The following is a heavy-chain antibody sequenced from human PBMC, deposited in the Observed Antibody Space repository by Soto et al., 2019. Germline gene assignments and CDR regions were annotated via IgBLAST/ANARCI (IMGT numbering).Heavy chain of an antibody. J-gene: IGHJ3*02. CDR2: ISTTSTPI. D-gene: IGHD4-17*01. CDR3: ARYEFGHYGGGFDI. CDR1: GFTFSSYS. Sequence: EVQLVESGGDLVQPGGSLRLSCAASGFTFSSYSMNWVRQAPGKGLEWVSFISTTSTPIYYADSVKGRFTISRDNVKDSLDLQRNSLGGEDTGVYYCARYEFGHYGGGFDIWGQGTVVTVSS. V-gene: IGHV3-48*01.